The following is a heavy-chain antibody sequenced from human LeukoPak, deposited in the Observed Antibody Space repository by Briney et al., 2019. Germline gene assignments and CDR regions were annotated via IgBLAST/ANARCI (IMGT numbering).Heavy chain of an antibody. V-gene: IGHV4-39*01. D-gene: IGHD3-10*01. Sequence: SETLSLTCTVSGGSISSSSYYWGWIRQPPGKGLEWIGSIYYSGSTYYNPSLKSRVTISVDTSKNQFSLKLSSVTAADTAVYYCSVVPRDYFDYWGQGTLVTVSS. CDR2: IYYSGST. J-gene: IGHJ4*02. CDR1: GGSISSSSYY. CDR3: SVVPRDYFDY.